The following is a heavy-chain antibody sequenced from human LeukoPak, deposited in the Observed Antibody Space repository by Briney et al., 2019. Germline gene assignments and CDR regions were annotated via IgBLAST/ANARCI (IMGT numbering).Heavy chain of an antibody. J-gene: IGHJ2*01. V-gene: IGHV4-34*01. CDR2: INDSGST. CDR3: AREDWYFDL. CDR1: GGSFTDYY. Sequence: SESLSLTCAVYGGSFTDYYWTWMREPPGRGLEWIGEINDSGSTKYSPSLGSRVTILLDTSKNQFSLKLTSVTAADTAVYYCAREDWYFDLWGRGTLVTVSS.